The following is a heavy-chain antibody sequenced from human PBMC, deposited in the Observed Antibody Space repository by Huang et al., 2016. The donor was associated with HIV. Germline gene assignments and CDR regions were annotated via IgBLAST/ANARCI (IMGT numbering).Heavy chain of an antibody. V-gene: IGHV3-30*04. D-gene: IGHD3-10*01. Sequence: QERLVESGGGVVQPGRSLRLSCAASGFTFSSYAMHWGRQAAGKGLEWVAVISYDGSNQHYVDSVKGRFTISRDNSKKMLYLQMNSLRMGDTAVYYCARGSAGVLWFGEMWGQGTLVTVSS. J-gene: IGHJ4*02. CDR3: ARGSAGVLWFGEM. CDR1: GFTFSSYA. CDR2: ISYDGSNQ.